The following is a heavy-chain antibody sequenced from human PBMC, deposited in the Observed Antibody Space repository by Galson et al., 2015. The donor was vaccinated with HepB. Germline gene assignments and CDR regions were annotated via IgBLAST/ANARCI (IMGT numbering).Heavy chain of an antibody. D-gene: IGHD4-11*01. CDR2: SDREDYDT. Sequence: SVKVSCKVSGYTLTELSVHWVRQAPGKGLEWMGSSDREDYDTVYAENFEGRVTMTDDTSTDTTYMELSSLTSEDTAVYYCATNNAAVTHEGFNIWGHGTMVTVSS. CDR1: GYTLTELS. V-gene: IGHV1-24*01. J-gene: IGHJ3*02. CDR3: ATNNAAVTHEGFNI.